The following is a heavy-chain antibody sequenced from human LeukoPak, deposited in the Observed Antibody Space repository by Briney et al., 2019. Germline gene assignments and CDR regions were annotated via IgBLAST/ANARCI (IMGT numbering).Heavy chain of an antibody. CDR2: IYYSGST. D-gene: IGHD2-2*01. CDR1: GDSISSNCYY. Sequence: SETLSLTCTVSGDSISSNCYYWGWIRQPPGKGLEWIGSIYYSGSTYYNPSLKSRVTISVDTSKNQFSLKLSSVTAADTAVYYCARVTAIPGDCSSTSCKYRYYYSYYIDVWGQGTTVTVSS. CDR3: ARVTAIPGDCSSTSCKYRYYYSYYIDV. J-gene: IGHJ6*03. V-gene: IGHV4-39*07.